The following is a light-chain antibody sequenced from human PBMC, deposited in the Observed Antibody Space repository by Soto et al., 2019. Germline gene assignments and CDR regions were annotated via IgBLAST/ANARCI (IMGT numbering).Light chain of an antibody. Sequence: QSALTQPTSASGSPGQSVSISCTGTSSDVGGYNFVSWYQQHPGKAPKLILYEVHKRSSGVSDRFSGFKSGNTASLTVSGLQAEDEANYYCSSFAGSNNFVVFGGGTKVTVL. J-gene: IGLJ2*01. V-gene: IGLV2-8*01. CDR2: EVH. CDR1: SSDVGGYNF. CDR3: SSFAGSNNFVV.